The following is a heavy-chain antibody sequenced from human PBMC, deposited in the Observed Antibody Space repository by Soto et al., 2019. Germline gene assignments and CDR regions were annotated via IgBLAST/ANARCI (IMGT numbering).Heavy chain of an antibody. CDR2: MNPNSGNT. J-gene: IGHJ6*04. CDR1: GYTFTTYD. CDR3: ARGHELRFLEWLSATMDV. V-gene: IGHV1-8*01. Sequence: ASVKVSCKASGYTFTTYDIIWVRQATGQGLEWMGWMNPNSGNTGYAQKFQGRVTMTRNTSISTAYMELSSLRSEDTAVYYCARGHELRFLEWLSATMDVWGKGTTVTVSS. D-gene: IGHD3-3*01.